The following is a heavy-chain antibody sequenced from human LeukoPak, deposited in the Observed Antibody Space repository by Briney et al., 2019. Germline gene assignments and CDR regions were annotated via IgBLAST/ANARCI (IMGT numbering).Heavy chain of an antibody. CDR3: VREGLYDSGGYYYGGYFDY. J-gene: IGHJ4*02. Sequence: KPSETPSLTCAVYGGSFSGYYWSWIRQPPGKGLEWIGEINHSGSTIYNPSLKSRVTISVDTYKNQFSLKLSSVTAADTAVYYCVREGLYDSGGYYYGGYFDYWGQATLVTVFS. D-gene: IGHD3-22*01. CDR2: INHSGST. V-gene: IGHV4-34*01. CDR1: GGSFSGYY.